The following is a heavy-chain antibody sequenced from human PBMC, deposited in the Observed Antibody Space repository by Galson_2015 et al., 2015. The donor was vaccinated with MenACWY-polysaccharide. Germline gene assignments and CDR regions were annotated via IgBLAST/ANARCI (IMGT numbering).Heavy chain of an antibody. Sequence: SLRLSCATSGFTFSSNAMSWVRQAPGKGLEWVSAISGTGDSIRYADSVKGRFTISRDAPKNTLNLQMSSLRAEDTAFYSCAIPRGFSSGWKYFDYWGQGTLVTVSA. J-gene: IGHJ4*02. D-gene: IGHD6-19*01. V-gene: IGHV3-23*01. CDR2: ISGTGDSI. CDR1: GFTFSSNA. CDR3: AIPRGFSSGWKYFDY.